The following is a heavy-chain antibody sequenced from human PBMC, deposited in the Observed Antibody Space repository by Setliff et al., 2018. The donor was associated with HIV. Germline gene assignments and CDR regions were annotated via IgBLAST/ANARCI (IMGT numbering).Heavy chain of an antibody. Sequence: PSETLSLTCTVSGGSISSTAYYWGWIRQPPGKGLEWIGSVYYTGDSRYNPSLKSRVTISVDTSKNQFSLNLNSVTAADTAVYYCARDDDKLFDYWGQGALVTVSS. J-gene: IGHJ4*02. CDR1: GGSISSTAYY. CDR2: VYYTGDS. V-gene: IGHV4-39*02. CDR3: ARDDDKLFDY. D-gene: IGHD3-9*01.